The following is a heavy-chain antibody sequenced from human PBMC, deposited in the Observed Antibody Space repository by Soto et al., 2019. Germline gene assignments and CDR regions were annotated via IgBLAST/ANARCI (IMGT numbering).Heavy chain of an antibody. Sequence: SVKVSCKASGGTFSSYAISWVRRAPGQGLEWMGGIIPIFGTANYAQKFQGRVTITADESTSTAYMELSSLRSEDTAVYYCAGTKDMYSNYFDYWGQGTLVTVSS. D-gene: IGHD4-4*01. CDR1: GGTFSSYA. CDR2: IIPIFGTA. CDR3: AGTKDMYSNYFDY. J-gene: IGHJ4*02. V-gene: IGHV1-69*13.